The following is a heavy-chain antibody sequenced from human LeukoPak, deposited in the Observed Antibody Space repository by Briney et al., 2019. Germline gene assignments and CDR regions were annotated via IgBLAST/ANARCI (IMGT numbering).Heavy chain of an antibody. J-gene: IGHJ6*02. CDR2: INHSGST. V-gene: IGHV4-34*01. D-gene: IGHD3-3*01. CDR1: GGSFSGYY. CDR3: ARGGDDDDFGSGYYFGHYYGMDV. Sequence: SETLSLTCAVYGGSFSGYYWSWIRQPPGKGLEWIGEINHSGSTNYNPSLKNRVTISVDTSKNQFSLKLSSVTAADTAVYYCARGGDDDDFGSGYYFGHYYGMDVWGQGTTVTVSS.